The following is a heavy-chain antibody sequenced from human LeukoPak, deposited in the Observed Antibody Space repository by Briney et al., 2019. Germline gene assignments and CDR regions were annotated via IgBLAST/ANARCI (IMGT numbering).Heavy chain of an antibody. J-gene: IGHJ4*02. D-gene: IGHD5-18*01. Sequence: PGGSLRLSCAASGFTFSSYSMNWVRQAPGKGLEWVAVIWYDGSNKYYADSVKGRFTISRDNSKNTLYLQMNSLRAEDTAVYYCAREALWTYYFDYWGQGTLVTVSS. V-gene: IGHV3-33*08. CDR1: GFTFSSYS. CDR2: IWYDGSNK. CDR3: AREALWTYYFDY.